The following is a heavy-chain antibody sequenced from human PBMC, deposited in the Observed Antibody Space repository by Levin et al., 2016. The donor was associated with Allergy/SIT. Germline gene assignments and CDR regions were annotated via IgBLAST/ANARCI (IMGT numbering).Heavy chain of an antibody. CDR2: IWYDGSNK. D-gene: IGHD4-17*01. J-gene: IGHJ6*02. Sequence: GESLKISCAASGFTFSSYGMHWVRQAPGKGLEWVAVIWYDGSNKYYADSVKGRFTISRDNSKNTLYLQMNSLRAEDTAVYYCARALTTVTTFRLDVWGQGTTVTVSS. CDR3: ARALTTVTTFRLDV. CDR1: GFTFSSYG. V-gene: IGHV3-33*08.